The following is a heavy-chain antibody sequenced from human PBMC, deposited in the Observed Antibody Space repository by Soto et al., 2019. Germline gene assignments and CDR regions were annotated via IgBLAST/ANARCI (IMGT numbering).Heavy chain of an antibody. V-gene: IGHV1-69*02. CDR1: GGTFSTYT. Sequence: QVQLVQSGAEVKKPGSSVKVSCKASGGTFSTYTITWVRQAPGQGLEWMGRIIPVLGITNYAQRFQGRLTITADKSTTTAYMELNSLTSEDTAMYSCSRQGDGTVSFWAQGTMVTVSS. CDR2: IIPVLGIT. D-gene: IGHD1-1*01. CDR3: SRQGDGTVSF. J-gene: IGHJ3*01.